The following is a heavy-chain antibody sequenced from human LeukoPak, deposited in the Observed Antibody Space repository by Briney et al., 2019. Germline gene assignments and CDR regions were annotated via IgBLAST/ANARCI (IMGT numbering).Heavy chain of an antibody. CDR2: INPNSGGT. CDR3: ARDRRAVAGISYYFDY. J-gene: IGHJ4*02. V-gene: IGHV1-2*02. Sequence: ASVKVSCKASGYTFTGYYMHWVRQAPGQGLGWMGWINPNSGGTNYAQKFQGRVTMTRDTSISTAYMELSRLRSDDTAVYYCARDRRAVAGISYYFDYWGQGTLVTVSS. CDR1: GYTFTGYY. D-gene: IGHD6-19*01.